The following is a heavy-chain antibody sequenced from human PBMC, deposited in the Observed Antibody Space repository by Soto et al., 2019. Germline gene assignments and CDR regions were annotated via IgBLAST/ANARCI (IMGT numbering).Heavy chain of an antibody. D-gene: IGHD4-17*01. V-gene: IGHV3-7*03. J-gene: IGHJ6*02. CDR2: IKADGSEK. CDR3: GRVPLDGNYANGVDV. CDR1: GFTFSSYG. Sequence: GGSLRLSCAASGFTFSSYGMNWVRQAPGKGLEWVANIKADGSEKYYVDSVKGRFTISRDNAKNSLYLQMNSLRADDTAVYYCGRVPLDGNYANGVDVWGQGTTVTVSS.